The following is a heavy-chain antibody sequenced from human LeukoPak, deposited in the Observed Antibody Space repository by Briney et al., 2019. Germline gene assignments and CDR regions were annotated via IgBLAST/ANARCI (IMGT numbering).Heavy chain of an antibody. Sequence: SETLSLTCAVSGGSISTSNWWNWVRQPPGRGLEWIGEIYHSGSTNYNPSLKSRVTMSLDKSKNQFSLTLSSVTAADTAVYYCARGRGEVVVAAWDAFDIWGQGTMVTVSS. V-gene: IGHV4-4*02. CDR2: IYHSGST. D-gene: IGHD2-15*01. CDR1: GGSISTSNW. CDR3: ARGRGEVVVAAWDAFDI. J-gene: IGHJ3*02.